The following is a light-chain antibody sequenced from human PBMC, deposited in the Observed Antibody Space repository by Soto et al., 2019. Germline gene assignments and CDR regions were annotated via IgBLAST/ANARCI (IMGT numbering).Light chain of an antibody. V-gene: IGKV1-5*01. Sequence: DIPMTQSPSSLSASVGDRVTITCRASQSISGWLAWYQQKPGKAPKILIYDASSLESGVPSRFSGSGSGTEFTLTISSLHPDDFATYYCQQYNSYWTFRQGTKVDIK. CDR3: QQYNSYWT. CDR2: DAS. J-gene: IGKJ1*01. CDR1: QSISGW.